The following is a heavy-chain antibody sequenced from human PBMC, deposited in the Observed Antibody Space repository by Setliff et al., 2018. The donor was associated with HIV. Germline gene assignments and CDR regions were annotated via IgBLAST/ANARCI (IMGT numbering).Heavy chain of an antibody. CDR2: INHSGST. J-gene: IGHJ4*02. CDR1: GGSFSGYY. D-gene: IGHD1-26*01. Sequence: SETLSLTCAVYGGSFSGYYWSWIRQPPGKGLEWIGEINHSGSTNYNPSLKSRVTISVDTSKNQFSLKLSSVTAADTAVYYCARVTGSGGYSRRFDYWGQGTLVTVPQ. CDR3: ARVTGSGGYSRRFDY. V-gene: IGHV4-34*01.